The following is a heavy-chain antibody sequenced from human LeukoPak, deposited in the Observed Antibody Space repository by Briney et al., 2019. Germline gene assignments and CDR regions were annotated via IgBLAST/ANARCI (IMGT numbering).Heavy chain of an antibody. CDR1: GFTFSSHA. Sequence: GGSLRLSCAASGFTFSSHAMIWVRQAPGKGLEYVSGIGASGSSRYYSDSVKGRFTISRDNSKNTLYLQMNSLRAEDTAVYYCAKDTSFDYYYGMDVWGQGTTVTVSS. J-gene: IGHJ6*02. CDR2: IGASGSSR. V-gene: IGHV3-23*01. CDR3: AKDTSFDYYYGMDV. D-gene: IGHD3-10*01.